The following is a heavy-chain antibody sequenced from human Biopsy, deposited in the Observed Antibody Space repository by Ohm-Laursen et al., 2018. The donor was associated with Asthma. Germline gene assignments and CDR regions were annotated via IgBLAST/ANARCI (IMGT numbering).Heavy chain of an antibody. Sequence: GSSVKVPCKISGYSLTDLSMHWVRQAPGQGLEWMGGHDHEEGGTVNAWRFQGRVTMAEDTSTDTAYMELSSLSSDDTAVYYCASDFPKDYVRYNFQFWGQGTLVTVSS. J-gene: IGHJ4*02. CDR2: HDHEEGGT. CDR3: ASDFPKDYVRYNFQF. D-gene: IGHD4-17*01. V-gene: IGHV1-24*01. CDR1: GYSLTDLS.